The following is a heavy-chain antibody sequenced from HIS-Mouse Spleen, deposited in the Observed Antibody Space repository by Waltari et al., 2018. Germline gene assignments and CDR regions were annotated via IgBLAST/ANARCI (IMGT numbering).Heavy chain of an antibody. CDR1: GGSFSGYY. CDR3: ARGPLGTDAFDI. V-gene: IGHV4-34*01. J-gene: IGHJ3*02. CDR2: INHSGST. Sequence: QVQLQQWGAGLLKPSETLSLTCAVYGGSFSGYYWSWIRQTLGKGLEWIGEINHSGSTNYNPSLKSRDTITADTSKNQFTLRLSSVTAAVTAGYYCARGPLGTDAFDIWGQGTMVTVSS. D-gene: IGHD1-1*01.